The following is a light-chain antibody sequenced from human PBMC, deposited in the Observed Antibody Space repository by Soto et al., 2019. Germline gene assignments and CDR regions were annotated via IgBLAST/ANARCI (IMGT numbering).Light chain of an antibody. V-gene: IGKV1-5*03. CDR1: QRSSSW. CDR3: QRYNSYPN. CDR2: KES. Sequence: DIQMTQSPSTLSASVGDRVTITCRASQRSSSWLSWYQQKPGKAPKPLIYKESSLESSVPSRVNSSGSGTGFTLTISSLQPDDFETYYCQRYNSYPNFGGAAKVEIK. J-gene: IGKJ4*01.